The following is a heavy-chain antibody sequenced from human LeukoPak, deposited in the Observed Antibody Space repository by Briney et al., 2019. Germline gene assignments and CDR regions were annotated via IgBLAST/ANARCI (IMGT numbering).Heavy chain of an antibody. CDR2: ISSSSSYI. V-gene: IGHV3-21*01. J-gene: IGHJ4*02. D-gene: IGHD3-3*01. CDR3: ARGRPDYSIFGVVIMGPPHFVY. Sequence: GGSLRLSCAASGFTFSSYSMNWVRQAPGKGLEWVSSISSSSSYIYYADSVKGRFTISRDNAKNSLYLQMNSLRAEDTAVYYCARGRPDYSIFGVVIMGPPHFVYWGQGTLVTVSS. CDR1: GFTFSSYS.